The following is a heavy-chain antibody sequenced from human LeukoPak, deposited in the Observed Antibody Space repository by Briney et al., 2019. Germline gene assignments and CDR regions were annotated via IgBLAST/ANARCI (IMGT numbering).Heavy chain of an antibody. D-gene: IGHD5-12*01. CDR1: GGSISSSNW. J-gene: IGHJ4*02. Sequence: SETLSLTCAVSGGSISSSNWWSWVRQPPGKGLEWIGEIYHSGSTNYNPSLKSRVTISVDKSKNQFSLKLSSVTAADTAVYYCARVLATQSPYYFDYWGQGTLVTVSS. V-gene: IGHV4-4*02. CDR2: IYHSGST. CDR3: ARVLATQSPYYFDY.